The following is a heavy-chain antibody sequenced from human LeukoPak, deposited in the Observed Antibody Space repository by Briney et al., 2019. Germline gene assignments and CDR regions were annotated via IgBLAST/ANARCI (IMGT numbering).Heavy chain of an antibody. D-gene: IGHD2-21*02. CDR1: GFTVSSNY. CDR3: GGDWGFQH. V-gene: IGHV3-53*01. CDR2: IYSGGNT. Sequence: GGSLRLSCAASGFTVSSNYMTWVRQAPGKGLEWVSLIYSGGNTYYVDSVKGRFTISRDNSKNTLYLQMNSLRAEDTAVYYCGGDWGFQHWGQGTLVTVSS. J-gene: IGHJ1*01.